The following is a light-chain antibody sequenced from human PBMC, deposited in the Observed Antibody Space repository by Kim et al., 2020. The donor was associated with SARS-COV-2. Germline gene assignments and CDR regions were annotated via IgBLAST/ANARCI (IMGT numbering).Light chain of an antibody. J-gene: IGLJ2*01. CDR1: SLRSYY. V-gene: IGLV3-19*01. CDR2: GKN. CDR3: NSRDSYANVV. Sequence: SSELTQDPAVSVALGQTVRITCQGDSLRSYYATWYQQKPGQAPILVIYGKNNRPSGIPDRFSGSSSGNTASLTITGTQAGDEADYYCNSRDSYANVVFGGGPKLTVL.